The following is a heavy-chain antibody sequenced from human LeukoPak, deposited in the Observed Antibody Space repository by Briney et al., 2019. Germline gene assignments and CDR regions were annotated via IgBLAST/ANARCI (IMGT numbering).Heavy chain of an antibody. CDR3: ARDKFHLPSITMVRGKTGYHYMDV. CDR2: IYTSGST. Sequence: SETLSLTCTVSGGSISINRYYWCSIRQPAGKGLGRIGRIYTSGSTNYIPSLKSRVTISVDTSKNQFSLKLSSVTAADTAMYYCARDKFHLPSITMVRGKTGYHYMDVWGKGTTVTISS. V-gene: IGHV4-61*02. D-gene: IGHD3-10*01. CDR1: GGSISINRYY. J-gene: IGHJ6*03.